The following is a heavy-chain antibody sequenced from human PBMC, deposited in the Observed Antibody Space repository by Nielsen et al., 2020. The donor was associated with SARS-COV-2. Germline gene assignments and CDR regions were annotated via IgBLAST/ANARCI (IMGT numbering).Heavy chain of an antibody. J-gene: IGHJ3*02. CDR2: IYPGDSDT. V-gene: IGHV5-51*01. D-gene: IGHD2-21*01. CDR3: ARGLRFDAFDI. Sequence: GESLKISCKGSGYSFTSYSIGWVRQMPGKGLEWMGIIYPGDSDTRYGPSFQGQVTISADKSISTAYLQWSSLKASDTALYYCARGLRFDAFDIWGQGTMVTVSS. CDR1: GYSFTSYS.